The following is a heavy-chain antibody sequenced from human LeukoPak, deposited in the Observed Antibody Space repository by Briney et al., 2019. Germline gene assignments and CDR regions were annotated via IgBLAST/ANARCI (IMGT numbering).Heavy chain of an antibody. Sequence: GGSLRLSCSASGFTFSSYAMHWVRQAPGKGLEYVSSISSEGGSTYYADSVKGRFTISRDDSKNTLYLQMNSLRAEDTAVYYCAKDLGRYRNNYFDYWGQGTLVTVSS. J-gene: IGHJ4*02. D-gene: IGHD1-26*01. CDR3: AKDLGRYRNNYFDY. CDR1: GFTFSSYA. V-gene: IGHV3-64*04. CDR2: ISSEGGST.